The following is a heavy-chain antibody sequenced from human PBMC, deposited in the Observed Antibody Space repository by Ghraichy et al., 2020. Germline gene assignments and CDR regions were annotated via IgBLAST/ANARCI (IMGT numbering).Heavy chain of an antibody. CDR3: ASGAATYYYDSSGYPRHAFDI. CDR1: GFTFSSYA. D-gene: IGHD3-22*01. J-gene: IGHJ3*02. CDR2: ISYDGSNK. V-gene: IGHV3-30*04. Sequence: GGSLRLSCAASGFTFSSYAMHWVRQAPGKGLEWVAVISYDGSNKYYADSVKGRFTISRDNSKNTLYLQMNSLRAEDTAVYYCASGAATYYYDSSGYPRHAFDIWGQGTMVTVSS.